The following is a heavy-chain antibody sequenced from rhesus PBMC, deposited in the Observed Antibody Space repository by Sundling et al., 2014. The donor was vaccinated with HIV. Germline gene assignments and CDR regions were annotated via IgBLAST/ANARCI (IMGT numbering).Heavy chain of an antibody. CDR2: IGGSSGST. D-gene: IGHD3-28*01. Sequence: QVQLQESGPAVVKPSETLSLTCAVSGDSISSSNWWSWIRQSPGKGLEWIGYIGGSSGSTYYNPSLKSRVTISTDTSKIQLSLDLSSVTAADTALYYCAMGERITLIVGGLDYWGQGVLVTVSS. CDR3: AMGERITLIVGGLDY. V-gene: IGHV4-65*01. CDR1: GDSISSSNW. J-gene: IGHJ4*01.